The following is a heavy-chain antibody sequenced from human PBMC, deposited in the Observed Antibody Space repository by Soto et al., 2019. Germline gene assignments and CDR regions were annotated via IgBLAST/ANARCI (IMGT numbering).Heavy chain of an antibody. J-gene: IGHJ6*02. D-gene: IGHD2-21*02. V-gene: IGHV1-8*01. Sequence: QVQLVQSGAEVRKPGASVKVSCKASGYTFTSSDINWVRQATGQGPEWMGWMNPDSGHTGYAQKFQGRVTMTRDTSISTAYMELSSLSSEDTAVYYCARIGDSHWNSGMDVWGQGTKVTVSS. CDR3: ARIGDSHWNSGMDV. CDR1: GYTFTSSD. CDR2: MNPDSGHT.